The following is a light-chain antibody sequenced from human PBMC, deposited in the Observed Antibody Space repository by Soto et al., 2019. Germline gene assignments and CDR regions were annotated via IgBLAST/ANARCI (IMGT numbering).Light chain of an antibody. CDR3: QQSYSTPPTRT. J-gene: IGKJ1*01. V-gene: IGKV1-39*01. CDR1: QSISSY. CDR2: AAS. Sequence: DIQMTQSPSSLSASVGDRVTITCRASQSISSYLNWYQQKPGKAPKVLIYAASTLQSGVPSRFSGSGSGTDFTLTISSLQPEDFATYYCQQSYSTPPTRTLGQGTKVEVK.